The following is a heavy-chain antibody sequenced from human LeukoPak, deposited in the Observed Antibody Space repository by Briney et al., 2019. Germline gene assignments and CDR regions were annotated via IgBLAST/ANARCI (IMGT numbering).Heavy chain of an antibody. J-gene: IGHJ3*02. V-gene: IGHV3-23*01. CDR1: GFTFASYA. Sequence: PGGSLRLSCAASGFTFASYAMTWVRQAPGKGLEWVSAISVSGDSTYYADSVKGRFTISRDSSKNTLYLQMNSLRAEGTAVYYCAKGRVATPPFHAFDIWGQGTMVTVSS. CDR2: ISVSGDST. CDR3: AKGRVATPPFHAFDI. D-gene: IGHD5-12*01.